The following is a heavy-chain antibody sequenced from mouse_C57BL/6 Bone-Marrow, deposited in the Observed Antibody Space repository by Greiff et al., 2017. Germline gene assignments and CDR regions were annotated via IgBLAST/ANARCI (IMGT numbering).Heavy chain of an antibody. CDR3: SREFILLRAWFAY. J-gene: IGHJ3*01. CDR2: INPSSGYT. Sequence: QVQLQQSGAELAKPGASVKLSCKASGYTFTSYWMHWVKQRPGQGLEWIGYINPSSGYTKYNQKFKDKATLTADKSSSTAYMQLSSLTYEDSAVYYCSREFILLRAWFAYWGQGTLVTVSA. D-gene: IGHD1-1*01. CDR1: GYTFTSYW. V-gene: IGHV1-7*01.